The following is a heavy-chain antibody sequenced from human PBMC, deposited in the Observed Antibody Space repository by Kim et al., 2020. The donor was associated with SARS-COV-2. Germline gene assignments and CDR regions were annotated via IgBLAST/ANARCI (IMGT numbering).Heavy chain of an antibody. D-gene: IGHD6-6*01. J-gene: IGHJ4*02. Sequence: GGSLRLSCAFSGFTLSSYWMTWVRQAPGKGLEWVANIKQDGSDKHYVDSVKGRFTISRDNARNSVHLQMNSLRAEDTAMYYCARSREPLVEISILKYWGQGTLVTVSS. CDR2: IKQDGSDK. CDR1: GFTLSSYW. V-gene: IGHV3-7*03. CDR3: ARSREPLVEISILKY.